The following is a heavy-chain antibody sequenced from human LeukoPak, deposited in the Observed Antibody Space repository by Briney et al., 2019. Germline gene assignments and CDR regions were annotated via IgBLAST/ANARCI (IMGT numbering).Heavy chain of an antibody. V-gene: IGHV1-18*01. CDR2: ISAYNGNT. Sequence: ASVKVSCKASGYTFTSYGISWVRQAPGQGLEWMGWISAYNGNTNYAQKLQGRVTMTTDTSTSTAYMELRSLRSDDTAVYYCARDGREDNWNLKRNAYMDVWGKGTTVTVSS. J-gene: IGHJ6*03. D-gene: IGHD1-20*01. CDR3: ARDGREDNWNLKRNAYMDV. CDR1: GYTFTSYG.